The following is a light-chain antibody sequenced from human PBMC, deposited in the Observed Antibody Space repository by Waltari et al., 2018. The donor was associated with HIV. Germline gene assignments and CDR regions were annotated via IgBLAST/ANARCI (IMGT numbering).Light chain of an antibody. Sequence: QSALTQPASVSGSPGQSVTIFCTGTNNDIGSHDYVSWHRVVSDKAPKHLIFDVNRRPSDISHRFSGSKSGYTASLMIFGLQPEDEADYFCSSFVNGGTYVCGSGTKV. CDR2: DVN. J-gene: IGLJ1*01. CDR3: SSFVNGGTYV. CDR1: NNDIGSHDY. V-gene: IGLV2-23*02.